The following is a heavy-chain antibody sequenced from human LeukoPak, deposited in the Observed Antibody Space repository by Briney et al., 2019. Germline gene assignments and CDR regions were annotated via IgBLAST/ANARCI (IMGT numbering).Heavy chain of an antibody. D-gene: IGHD6-19*01. Sequence: PGGSLRLSCAASGFTFSSYSMNWVLQAPGKGLEWVSSISSSSSYIYYADSVKGRFTISRDNAKNSLYLQMNSLRAEDTALYYCARDGPKASGWYGSENYWGQGTLVTVSS. CDR3: ARDGPKASGWYGSENY. J-gene: IGHJ4*02. CDR1: GFTFSSYS. V-gene: IGHV3-21*01. CDR2: ISSSSSYI.